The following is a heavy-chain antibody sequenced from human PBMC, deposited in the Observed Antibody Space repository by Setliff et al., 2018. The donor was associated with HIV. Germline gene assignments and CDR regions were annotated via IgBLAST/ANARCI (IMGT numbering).Heavy chain of an antibody. CDR3: AREDGSSWSYDRFYYYGLDV. CDR1: GGFFSGYY. CDR2: INRSGST. J-gene: IGHJ6*02. Sequence: SETLSLTCAVYGGFFSGYYWSWIRQSPGKGLEWIGEINRSGSTNYKSSLKSRVTISVDTSKNQFSLKLSSVTAADTAVYYCAREDGSSWSYDRFYYYGLDVWGQGITVTVSS. D-gene: IGHD6-19*01. V-gene: IGHV4-34*01.